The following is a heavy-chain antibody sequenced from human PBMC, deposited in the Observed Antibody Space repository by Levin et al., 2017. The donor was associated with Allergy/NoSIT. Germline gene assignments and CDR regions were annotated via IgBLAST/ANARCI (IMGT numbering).Heavy chain of an antibody. J-gene: IGHJ4*02. CDR3: ARGGAGRVRAGIMITFGGVITN. CDR1: GGSFSGYY. CDR2: INHSGST. Sequence: SETLSLTCAVYGGSFSGYYWSWIRQPPGKGLEWIGEINHSGSTNYNPSLKSRVTISVDTSKNQFSLKLSSVTAADTAVYYCARGGAGRVRAGIMITFGGVITNWGQGTLVTVSS. V-gene: IGHV4-34*01. D-gene: IGHD3-16*02.